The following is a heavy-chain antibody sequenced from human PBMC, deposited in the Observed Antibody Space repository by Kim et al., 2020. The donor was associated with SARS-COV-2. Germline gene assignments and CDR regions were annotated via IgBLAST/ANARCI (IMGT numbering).Heavy chain of an antibody. CDR1: GYNFPTYW. CDR2: IDPRDSDT. CDR3: AKHSSHWPDSWFDP. D-gene: IGHD6-13*01. J-gene: IGHJ5*02. V-gene: IGHV5-10-1*01. Sequence: GESLKISCKGSGYNFPTYWISWVRQRPGKGLEWMGRIDPRDSDTSYNPSFEGHVSISADTSINTAYLQWNRVQASDAAMYYCAKHSSHWPDSWFDPWGQGTLVTVSS.